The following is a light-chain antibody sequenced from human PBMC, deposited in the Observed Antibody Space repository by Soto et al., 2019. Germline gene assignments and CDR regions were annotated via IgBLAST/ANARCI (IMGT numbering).Light chain of an antibody. J-gene: IGKJ1*01. V-gene: IGKV3-20*01. Sequence: EIVLTQSPGTLSLSPGERATLSCRASQSVSSSYLAWYQQKPGQTPRLLIYGASSRATGIPERFSGSGSGTDCTLTISRLEPEDFAVYYCQQYGSSPKTFGHGTKVEIK. CDR1: QSVSSSY. CDR2: GAS. CDR3: QQYGSSPKT.